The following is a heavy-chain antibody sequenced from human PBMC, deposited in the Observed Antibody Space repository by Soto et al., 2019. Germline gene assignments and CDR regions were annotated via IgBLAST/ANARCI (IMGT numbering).Heavy chain of an antibody. CDR2: INSDGSST. D-gene: IGHD3-22*01. V-gene: IGHV3-74*01. Sequence: PGGSLRPSCAASGFTFSSYWMHWVRQAPGKGLVWVSRINSDGSSTSYADSVKGRFTIPRDNAKNTLYLQMNSLRAEDTAVYYSARVAPYYYDSSGYYYDAYWFDPWGQGTLVTVSS. J-gene: IGHJ5*02. CDR3: ARVAPYYYDSSGYYYDAYWFDP. CDR1: GFTFSSYW.